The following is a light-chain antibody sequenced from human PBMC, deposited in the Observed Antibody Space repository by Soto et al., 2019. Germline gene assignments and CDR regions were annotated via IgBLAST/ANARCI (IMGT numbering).Light chain of an antibody. CDR3: QQYNNWLWT. V-gene: IGKV3-15*01. J-gene: IGKJ1*01. CDR2: GAS. Sequence: EIVMTQSPATLSVSPGERVTLYCRASQSVSSNLAWYQQKPGQTPRLLIYGASARATGIPARFSGSGSGTEFTLTISSLQSEDFAIYYCQQYNNWLWTLGQGTKVDIK. CDR1: QSVSSN.